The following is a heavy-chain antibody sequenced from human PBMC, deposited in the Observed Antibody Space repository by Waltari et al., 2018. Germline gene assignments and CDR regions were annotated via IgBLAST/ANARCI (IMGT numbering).Heavy chain of an antibody. V-gene: IGHV1-69*01. CDR3: ARERRYCSGGSCSIMGDAFDL. CDR2: IIHRMGKP. CDR1: GITFSSQD. Sequence: QVQLVQSGAEVKKPGSSVKVSCTASGITFSSQDISWVRQAPGQGPGWRGGIIHRMGKPKNAQEFQDRVTITADESTRTVYMELRSLTSEDTATYYCARERRYCSGGSCSIMGDAFDLWGQGTMLTVSS. D-gene: IGHD2-15*01. J-gene: IGHJ3*01.